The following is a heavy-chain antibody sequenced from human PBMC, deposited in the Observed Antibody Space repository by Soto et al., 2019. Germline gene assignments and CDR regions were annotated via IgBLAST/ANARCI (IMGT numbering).Heavy chain of an antibody. CDR2: VIPIFGTA. CDR1: GGTFSSYA. CDR3: PNVAGATTAVASDI. J-gene: IGHJ3*02. V-gene: IGHV1-69*13. Sequence: SVKVSCKASGGTFSSYAISWVRQAPGQGLEWMGGVIPIFGTANYAQKFQGRVTITADESTSTAYMELSSLRSEDTAVHYCPNVAGATTAVASDIWGQVTMVTVS. D-gene: IGHD1-26*01.